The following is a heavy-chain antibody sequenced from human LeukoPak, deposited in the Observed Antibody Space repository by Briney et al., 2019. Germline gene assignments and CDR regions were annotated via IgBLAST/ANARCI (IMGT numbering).Heavy chain of an antibody. CDR1: GFTVSSNY. Sequence: GGSLRLSCAASGFTVSSNYMSWVRQAPGKGLEWVSVTYGNGRTYYADSVKGRFTISRDNAKNSLYLQMNSLRAEDTAVYYCAKDGPEMSTGWYMDVWGKGTTVTISS. D-gene: IGHD5-24*01. J-gene: IGHJ6*03. V-gene: IGHV3-66*03. CDR3: AKDGPEMSTGWYMDV. CDR2: TYGNGRT.